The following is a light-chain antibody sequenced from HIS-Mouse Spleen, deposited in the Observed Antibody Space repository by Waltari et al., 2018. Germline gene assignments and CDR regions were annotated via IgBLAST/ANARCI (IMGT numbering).Light chain of an antibody. J-gene: IGLJ2*01. V-gene: IGLV3-10*01. CDR1: ALPTKY. Sequence: SYELTQPPSVSVSPGQTARSTCSGDALPTKYAYLYQQKSGQAPALVMYEDSKRPSGIPERFSGSSSGTMATLTISGAQVEDEADYYCYSTDSSGNHRVFGGGTKLTVL. CDR3: YSTDSSGNHRV. CDR2: EDS.